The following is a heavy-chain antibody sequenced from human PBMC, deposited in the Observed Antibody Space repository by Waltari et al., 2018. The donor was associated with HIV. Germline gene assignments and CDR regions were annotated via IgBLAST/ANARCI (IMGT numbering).Heavy chain of an antibody. CDR3: ARWNTSVSAFDY. CDR1: GFTLSTYW. D-gene: IGHD1-1*01. V-gene: IGHV3-7*01. CDR2: IKEDVSEK. Sequence: EVQLVESGGGLVQPGGSLRLSCAASGFTLSTYWINWVRQAPAKGLEWVANIKEDVSEKNYVDSVKGRFSISRDNAKNSLYLQMNSLRADDTAVYYCARWNTSVSAFDYWGQGTLVTVSS. J-gene: IGHJ4*02.